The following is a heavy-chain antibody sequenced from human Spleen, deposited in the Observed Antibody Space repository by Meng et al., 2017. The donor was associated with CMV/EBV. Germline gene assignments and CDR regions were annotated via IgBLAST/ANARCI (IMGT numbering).Heavy chain of an antibody. D-gene: IGHD3-3*01. J-gene: IGHJ1*01. CDR3: ARAGFGVLTPFQH. Sequence: LSLTCAASGFTFSSYWMSWVRQAPGKGLEWVANIKQDGSEKYYVDSVKGRFTISRDNAKNSLYLQMNSLRAEDTAVYYCARAGFGVLTPFQHWGQGTLVTVSS. CDR1: GFTFSSYW. CDR2: IKQDGSEK. V-gene: IGHV3-7*01.